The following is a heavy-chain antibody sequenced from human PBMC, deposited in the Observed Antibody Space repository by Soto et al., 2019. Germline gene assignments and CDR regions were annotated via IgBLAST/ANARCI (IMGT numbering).Heavy chain of an antibody. CDR1: GFTFSSYG. CDR3: VREEGIAAADYYYGMDV. Sequence: QVQLVESGGGVVQPGRSLRLSCAASGFTFSSYGMHWVRQAPGKGLEWVAVIWYDGSNKYYADSVKGRFTISRDNSKNTLYLQMNSLRAEDTAVYYCVREEGIAAADYYYGMDVWGQGTTVTVSS. CDR2: IWYDGSNK. D-gene: IGHD6-13*01. J-gene: IGHJ6*02. V-gene: IGHV3-33*01.